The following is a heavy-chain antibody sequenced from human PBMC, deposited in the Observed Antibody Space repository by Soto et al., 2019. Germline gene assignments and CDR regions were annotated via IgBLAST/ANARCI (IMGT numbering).Heavy chain of an antibody. Sequence: SETLSLTCTVSGGSISSYYWSWIRQPPGKGLEWIGYIYYSGSTNYNPSLKSRVTISVDTSKNQFSLKLSSVTAADTAVYYCARGVRARDNRFGSSWKSEYYYMDVWGKGTTVTVSS. CDR1: GGSISSYY. CDR2: IYYSGST. J-gene: IGHJ6*03. CDR3: ARGVRARDNRFGSSWKSEYYYMDV. V-gene: IGHV4-59*01. D-gene: IGHD6-13*01.